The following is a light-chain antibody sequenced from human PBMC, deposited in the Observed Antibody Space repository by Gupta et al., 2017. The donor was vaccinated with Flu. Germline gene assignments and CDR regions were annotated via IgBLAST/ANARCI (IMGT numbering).Light chain of an antibody. CDR2: AVS. CDR1: RSDVGAYAY. V-gene: IGLV2-14*01. CDR3: SSYTNTNTVVV. J-gene: IGLJ2*01. Sequence: LSCTGTRSDVGAYAYVSWYQQHPGKAPKLLLFAVSRRPAGISERFSGSKSGNTVSLTIPGLLAEDEAFYYCSSYTNTNTVVVFCGGTKLT.